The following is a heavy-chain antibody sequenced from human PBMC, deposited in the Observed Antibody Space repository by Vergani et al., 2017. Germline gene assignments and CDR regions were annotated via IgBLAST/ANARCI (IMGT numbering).Heavy chain of an antibody. CDR3: ARDYLSFDY. V-gene: IGHV3-30*04. J-gene: IGHJ4*02. CDR1: GFTFSSYA. CDR2: ISYDGSNK. Sequence: VQLVESGGGLVQPGGSLRLSCAASGFTFSSYAMHWVRQAPGKGLEWVAVISYDGSNKYYADSVKGRFTISRDNSKNTLYLQMNSLRAEDTAVYYCARDYLSFDYWGQGTLVTVSS.